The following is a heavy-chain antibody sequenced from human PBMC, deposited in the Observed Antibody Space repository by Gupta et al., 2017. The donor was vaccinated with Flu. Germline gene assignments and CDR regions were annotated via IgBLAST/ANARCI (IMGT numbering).Heavy chain of an antibody. Sequence: QVQLVQSGAEVKKPGSSVKVSCKASGGTVSRYAISWVRQAPGQGLEWMGGIIPIFGTTSYAQKFQDRVTFTADESTTTAYMELSSLRSEDTAVYYCARGGGGHYYDSSSYYKFDYWGQGTLVTVSS. CDR3: ARGGGGHYYDSSSYYKFDY. J-gene: IGHJ4*02. D-gene: IGHD3-22*01. CDR2: IIPIFGTT. CDR1: GGTVSRYA. V-gene: IGHV1-69*01.